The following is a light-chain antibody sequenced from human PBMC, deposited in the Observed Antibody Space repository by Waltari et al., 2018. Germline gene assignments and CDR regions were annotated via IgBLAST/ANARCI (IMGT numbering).Light chain of an antibody. CDR2: DVS. Sequence: QSALTQPASVSGSAGESITIFCTGTSSDVGGYYYVPWYQQHPGKAPRLMIYDVSNRPSGVSNRFSGSKSGNTASLTIYWLQAEDEADYHCSSYTSSSTLIFGGGTKLTVL. CDR3: SSYTSSSTLI. CDR1: SSDVGGYYY. J-gene: IGLJ2*01. V-gene: IGLV2-14*03.